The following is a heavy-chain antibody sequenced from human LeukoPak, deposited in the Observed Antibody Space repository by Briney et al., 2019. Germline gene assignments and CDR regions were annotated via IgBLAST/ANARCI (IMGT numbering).Heavy chain of an antibody. V-gene: IGHV1-2*02. CDR2: VNPNRGGT. D-gene: IGHD4-17*01. J-gene: IGHJ4*02. CDR1: GYTFTGYY. Sequence: GASVKVSCKASGYTFTGYYIHWVRQAPGQGLEWMGWVNPNRGGTKYAQRFQGRVTMTRDTSISTAYMELSRLRSDDTAVYYCARGGDAVLYMTTARANDYWGQGTLVTVSS. CDR3: ARGGDAVLYMTTARANDY.